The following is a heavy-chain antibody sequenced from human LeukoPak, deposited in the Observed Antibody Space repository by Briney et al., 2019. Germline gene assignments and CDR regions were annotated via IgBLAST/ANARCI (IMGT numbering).Heavy chain of an antibody. CDR2: LSWNGGNI. V-gene: IGHV3-9*01. J-gene: IGHJ4*02. CDR3: AKALGSTVTTRTYFDY. CDR1: GFTFHDHA. D-gene: IGHD4-17*01. Sequence: GGSLRLSCAASGFTFHDHAMHWVRQAPGKGLEWVSGLSWNGGNIGYAESVRGRFTISRDNAGNSLYLQMNSLRPEDTALYYCAKALGSTVTTRTYFDYWGQGTLVTVSS.